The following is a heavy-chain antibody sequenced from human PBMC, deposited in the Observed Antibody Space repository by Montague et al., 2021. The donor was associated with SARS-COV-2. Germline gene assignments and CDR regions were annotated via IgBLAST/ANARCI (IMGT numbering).Heavy chain of an antibody. CDR2: TYYRSKWDS. J-gene: IGHJ3*02. V-gene: IGHV6-1*01. Sequence: CAISGDSVSSKSVAWNWIRQSPSRGLEWLGRTYYRSKWDSDYAESFKXXLVITPGTSKNQVSLQLNSVIPEDTAVYFCASSGITLTGLDAFDIWGQGTMVTVSS. D-gene: IGHD3-9*01. CDR3: ASSGITLTGLDAFDI. CDR1: GDSVSSKSVA.